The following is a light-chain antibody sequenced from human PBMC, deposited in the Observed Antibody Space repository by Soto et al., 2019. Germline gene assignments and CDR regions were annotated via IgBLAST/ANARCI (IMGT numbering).Light chain of an antibody. V-gene: IGLV1-44*01. J-gene: IGLJ1*01. CDR1: TSNIGKNT. CDR2: SVN. CDR3: AAWDDSLKTYV. Sequence: QPVLTQPPSASGTPGQRVTISCSGSTSNIGKNTVNWYHQLPGTAPKILIYSVNHRPSGVPDRFSGSKSGTSASLAIRGLQSEDEADYYCAAWDDSLKTYVFGSGTKLTVL.